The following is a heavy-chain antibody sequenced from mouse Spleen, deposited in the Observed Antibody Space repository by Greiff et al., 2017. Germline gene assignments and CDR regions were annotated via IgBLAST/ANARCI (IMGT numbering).Heavy chain of an antibody. CDR3: ATLTGTTDFFAY. D-gene: IGHD4-1*01. CDR2: ISNGGGST. J-gene: IGHJ3*01. V-gene: IGHV5-12-2*01. Sequence: EVKLMESGGGLVQPGGSLKLSCAASGFTFSSYTMSWVRQTPEKRLEWVAYISNGGGSTYYPDTVKGRFTISRDNAKNTLYLQMSSLKSEDTAMYYCATLTGTTDFFAYWGQGTLVTVSA. CDR1: GFTFSSYT.